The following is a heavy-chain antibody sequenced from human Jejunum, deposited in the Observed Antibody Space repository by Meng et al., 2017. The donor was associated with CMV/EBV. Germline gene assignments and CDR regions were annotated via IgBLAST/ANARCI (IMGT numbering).Heavy chain of an antibody. J-gene: IGHJ4*02. V-gene: IGHV1-46*01. CDR2: IYPSSGST. CDR3: ARLSAYYFDY. Sequence: QVRLVQSGDEVQKPGASVKVSCKASGYTFTSHSMHWVRQAPGQGLEWMGIIYPSSGSTTYAQKFQGRVTMTSDTSTGTVYMELSSLRSEDTAVYYCARLSAYYFDYWGQGTLVTVSS. CDR1: GYTFTSHS.